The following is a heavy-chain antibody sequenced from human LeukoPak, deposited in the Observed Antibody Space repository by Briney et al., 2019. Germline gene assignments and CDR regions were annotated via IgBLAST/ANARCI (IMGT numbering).Heavy chain of an antibody. V-gene: IGHV4-34*01. CDR2: INHSGST. Sequence: PSETLSLTCAVYGGSFSGYYWSWIRQPPGKGLEWLGEINHSGSTNYNPSLKSRVTISVDTSKNQFSLKLSSVTAADTAVYYCARGLLGWCSSTSCYGKVTHFDYWGQGTLVTVSS. D-gene: IGHD2-2*01. CDR1: GGSFSGYY. CDR3: ARGLLGWCSSTSCYGKVTHFDY. J-gene: IGHJ4*02.